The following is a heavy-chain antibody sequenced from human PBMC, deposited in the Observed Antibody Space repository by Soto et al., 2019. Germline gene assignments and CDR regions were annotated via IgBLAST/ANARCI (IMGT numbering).Heavy chain of an antibody. J-gene: IGHJ5*01. CDR1: GGSISSYS. CDR2: IYYSGST. D-gene: IGHD3-22*01. V-gene: IGHV4-59*08. CDR3: ARLGLAFYYGRSGARIVS. Sequence: SETLSLTCTVSGGSISSYSWSWIRQPPGKGLEWIGYIYYSGSTNYNPSLKSRVTISVDTSKNQFSLKLSSVTAADTAVYYCARLGLAFYYGRSGARIVSWGPGIRVTV.